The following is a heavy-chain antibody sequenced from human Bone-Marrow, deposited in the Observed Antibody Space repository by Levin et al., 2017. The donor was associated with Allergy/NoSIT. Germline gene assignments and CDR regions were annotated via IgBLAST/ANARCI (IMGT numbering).Heavy chain of an antibody. CDR1: GGSISSYY. V-gene: IGHV4-59*08. CDR3: ARHKTGSSSFLLSYYYYGMDV. D-gene: IGHD6-6*01. J-gene: IGHJ6*02. CDR2: IYYSGST. Sequence: SETLSLTCTVSGGSISSYYWSWIRQPPGKGLEWIGYIYYSGSTNYNPSLKSRVTISIDTSKNQFSLKLSSVTAADTAVYYCARHKTGSSSFLLSYYYYGMDVWGQGTTVTVSS.